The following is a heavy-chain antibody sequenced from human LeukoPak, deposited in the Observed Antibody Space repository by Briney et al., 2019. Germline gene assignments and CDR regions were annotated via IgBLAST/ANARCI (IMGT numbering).Heavy chain of an antibody. CDR2: ISWDSRSV. CDR1: GFTFDDYA. D-gene: IGHD2-15*01. CDR3: ARDSQDCSASACYFDY. V-gene: IGHV3-43D*03. Sequence: GGSLRLSCAASGFTFDDYAMHWVRQSPGKGLQWVSFISWDSRSVYYADSVKGRFAISRDNNKKSVFLQMNSLTAEDTAFYYCARDSQDCSASACYFDYWGQGTLVTVSA. J-gene: IGHJ4*02.